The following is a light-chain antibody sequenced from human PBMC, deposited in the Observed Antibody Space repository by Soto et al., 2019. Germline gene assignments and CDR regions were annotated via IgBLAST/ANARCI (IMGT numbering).Light chain of an antibody. CDR3: QEYDTYLFT. CDR1: QSISSW. V-gene: IGKV1-5*03. Sequence: DIQMTQSPSTLSASVGDRVTITCRASQSISSWLAWYQQKPGKAPKLLIYKASSLESGVPSRFSGSGSGTEFTLPISSLQPDDFATYYCQEYDTYLFTFGQGTKLEI. CDR2: KAS. J-gene: IGKJ2*01.